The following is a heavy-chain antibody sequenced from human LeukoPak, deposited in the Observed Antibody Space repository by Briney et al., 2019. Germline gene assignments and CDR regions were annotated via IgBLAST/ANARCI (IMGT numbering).Heavy chain of an antibody. CDR3: ARLTLVPAAAYFDY. Sequence: PSETLSLTCTVSGDSISSSSYYWGWIRQPPGKGLEWIGSIYYSGSTYYNPSLKSRVTISVDTSKNQFSLKLSSVTAADTAVYYCARLTLVPAAAYFDYWGQGTLVTVSS. D-gene: IGHD2-2*01. J-gene: IGHJ4*02. CDR1: GDSISSSSYY. CDR2: IYYSGST. V-gene: IGHV4-39*01.